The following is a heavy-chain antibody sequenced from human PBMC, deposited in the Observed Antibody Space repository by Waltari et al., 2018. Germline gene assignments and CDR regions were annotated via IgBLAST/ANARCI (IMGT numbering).Heavy chain of an antibody. CDR1: GDSVSSNSAV. J-gene: IGHJ2*01. Sequence: QVQLQESGPGLAKPSQTLSLTCVIYGDSVSSNSAVWNWIRQSPSRGLEWLGRTYYRSKWYNDYALSMKSRMTINADTSKNQFSLQLTSVSPEDTAVYYCARDLVPAGGEYRYLDLWGRGTLVTVSS. CDR3: ARDLVPAGGEYRYLDL. CDR2: TYYRSKWYN. V-gene: IGHV6-1*01. D-gene: IGHD3-16*01.